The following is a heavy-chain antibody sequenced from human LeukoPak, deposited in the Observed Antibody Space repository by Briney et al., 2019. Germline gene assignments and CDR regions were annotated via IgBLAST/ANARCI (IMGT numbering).Heavy chain of an antibody. J-gene: IGHJ4*02. V-gene: IGHV4-34*01. CDR2: INHSGST. CDR1: GGSFSGYY. Sequence: SETLSLTCAVYGGSFSGYYWSWIRQPPGKGLEWIGEINHSGSTNYNPSLKSRVTISVDTSKNQFSLKLSSVTAADTAVYYCARGGWQWLARGYFDYWGQGTLVTVSS. D-gene: IGHD6-19*01. CDR3: ARGGWQWLARGYFDY.